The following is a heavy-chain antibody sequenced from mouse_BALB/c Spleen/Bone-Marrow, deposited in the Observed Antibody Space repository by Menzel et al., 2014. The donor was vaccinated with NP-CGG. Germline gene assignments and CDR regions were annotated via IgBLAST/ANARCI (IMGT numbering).Heavy chain of an antibody. V-gene: IGHV14-3*02. CDR3: DGEWLPSYAMDY. J-gene: IGHJ4*01. CDR1: GFNIKDTY. CDR2: IDPANGNT. D-gene: IGHD2-2*01. Sequence: VQLQQSGAELVKPGASVKLSCTASGFNIKDTYMHWVKQRPEQGLEWIGRIDPANGNTKYDPKFQGKATITADTSSNATNLRISSLASEDTAVYYRDGEWLPSYAMDYWGQGTSATVSS.